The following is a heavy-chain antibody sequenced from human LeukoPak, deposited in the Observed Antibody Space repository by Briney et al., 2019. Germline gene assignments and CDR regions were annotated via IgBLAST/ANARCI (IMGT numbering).Heavy chain of an antibody. CDR1: GISLSNYA. CDR2: ISGRGGGT. D-gene: IGHD3-10*01. J-gene: IGHJ4*02. CDR3: AKRGIVIRGILVIGYHQEAYHYDY. V-gene: IGHV3-23*01. Sequence: PGGTLRLSCVVSGISLSNYAMTWVRQAPGKGLEWVSYISGRGGGTTYADSVKGRFTISRYTSLNTLYLQMSILRAEDTAVYFCAKRGIVIRGILVIGYHQEAYHYDYWGQGVLVTVSS.